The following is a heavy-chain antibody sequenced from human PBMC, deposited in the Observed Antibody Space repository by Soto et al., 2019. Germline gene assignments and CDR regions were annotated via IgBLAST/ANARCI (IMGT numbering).Heavy chain of an antibody. Sequence: SVKVSCKASGGTFSSYAISWVRQAPGQGLEWMGGIIPIFGTANYAQKFQGRVTITADESPSTAYMELSSLRSEDTAVYYCARARIVGATTGYYYGMDVWGQGTTVTVSS. D-gene: IGHD1-26*01. CDR1: GGTFSSYA. V-gene: IGHV1-69*13. CDR2: IIPIFGTA. CDR3: ARARIVGATTGYYYGMDV. J-gene: IGHJ6*02.